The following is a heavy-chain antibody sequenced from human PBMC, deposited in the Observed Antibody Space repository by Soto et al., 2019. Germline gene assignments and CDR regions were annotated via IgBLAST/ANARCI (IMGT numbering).Heavy chain of an antibody. D-gene: IGHD1-1*01. CDR1: GYTFTSYA. CDR2: SNAGNGNT. Sequence: ASVKVSCKASGYTFTSYAMHWVRQAPGQRLEWMGWSNAGNGNTKYSQEFQGRVTITRDTSASTAYMELSSLRSEDMAVYYCARQEPKWYYYGMDVWGQGTTVTVSS. V-gene: IGHV1-3*02. CDR3: ARQEPKWYYYGMDV. J-gene: IGHJ6*02.